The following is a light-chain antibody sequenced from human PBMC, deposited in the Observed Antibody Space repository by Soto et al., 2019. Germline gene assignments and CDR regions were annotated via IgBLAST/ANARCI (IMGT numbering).Light chain of an antibody. CDR2: RNN. Sequence: QSVLTQPPSASGTPGQRVTISCSGSSSNIGSNYVYWYQQLPGTAPKLLIYRNNKLPSGVPDRFSGSKSGTSASLAISGLRSEDEADYYCAAWDDSLSVVFGGGTKLTVL. CDR3: AAWDDSLSVV. CDR1: SSNIGSNY. J-gene: IGLJ2*01. V-gene: IGLV1-47*01.